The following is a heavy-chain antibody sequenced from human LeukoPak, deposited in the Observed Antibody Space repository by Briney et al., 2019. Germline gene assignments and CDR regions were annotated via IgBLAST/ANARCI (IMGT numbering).Heavy chain of an antibody. Sequence: PGGSLRLSCAASGFTFSSYAMSWVRQAPGKGLEWVSAISGSGGSTYYADSVKGRFTISRDNSKNTLYLQMNSLRAEDTAVYYCAKDSGWFGELMAYYYYGMDVWGQGTTVTVSS. V-gene: IGHV3-23*01. CDR3: AKDSGWFGELMAYYYYGMDV. CDR1: GFTFSSYA. D-gene: IGHD3-10*01. J-gene: IGHJ6*02. CDR2: ISGSGGST.